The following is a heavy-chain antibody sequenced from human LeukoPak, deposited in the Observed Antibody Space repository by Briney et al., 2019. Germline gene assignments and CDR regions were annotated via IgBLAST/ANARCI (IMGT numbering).Heavy chain of an antibody. CDR1: GFTFRSYA. CDR3: VREMATITYAFDI. D-gene: IGHD5-24*01. J-gene: IGHJ3*02. CDR2: ISESGGTR. Sequence: PGGSLRLSCAASGFTFRSYALSWVRQAPGKGLEWVSAISESGGTRNYVDSVKGRFTISRDNSKNTLYLQMSSLRAEDTAVYYCVREMATITYAFDIWGQGTMVTVSS. V-gene: IGHV3-23*01.